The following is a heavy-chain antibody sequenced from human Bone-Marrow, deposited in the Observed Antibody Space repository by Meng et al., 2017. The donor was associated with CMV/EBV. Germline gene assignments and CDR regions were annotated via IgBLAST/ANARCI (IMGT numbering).Heavy chain of an antibody. CDR3: ARRRRITIFGVVPRGYFDY. V-gene: IGHV1-2*02. Sequence: ASVKVSCKASGYTFTDYYMHWVRQAPGQGLEWMGWINPNSGGTNYAQKFQGRVTMTRDTSISTAYMELSRLRSDDTAVYYCARRRRITIFGVVPRGYFDYWGQGTLVTVSS. CDR2: INPNSGGT. J-gene: IGHJ4*02. D-gene: IGHD3-3*01. CDR1: GYTFTDYY.